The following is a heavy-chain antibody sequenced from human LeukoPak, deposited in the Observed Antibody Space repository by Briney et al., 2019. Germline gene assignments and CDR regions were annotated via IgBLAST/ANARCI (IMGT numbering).Heavy chain of an antibody. Sequence: GGSLRLSCAASGFTFSSYAMSWVRQAPGKGLEWVSAISGSGGSTYYADPVKGRFTISRDNSKNTLYLQMNSLRAEDTAVYYCAKNDIVVVVAATRRFDPWGQGTLVTVSS. CDR2: ISGSGGST. J-gene: IGHJ5*02. D-gene: IGHD2-15*01. CDR3: AKNDIVVVVAATRRFDP. CDR1: GFTFSSYA. V-gene: IGHV3-23*01.